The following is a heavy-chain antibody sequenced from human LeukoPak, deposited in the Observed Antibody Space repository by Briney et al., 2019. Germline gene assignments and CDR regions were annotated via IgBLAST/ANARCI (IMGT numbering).Heavy chain of an antibody. CDR2: IRSKAYGGTT. V-gene: IGHV3-49*04. CDR3: TSLAAAADYYYGMDV. D-gene: IGHD6-13*01. CDR1: GFTFGDYA. Sequence: GGSLRLSCTASGFTFGDYAMSWVRQAPGKELEWVGFIRSKAYGGTTEYAASVKGRFTISRDDSKSIAYLQMNSLKTEDTAVYYCTSLAAAADYYYGMDVWGQGTTVTVSS. J-gene: IGHJ6*02.